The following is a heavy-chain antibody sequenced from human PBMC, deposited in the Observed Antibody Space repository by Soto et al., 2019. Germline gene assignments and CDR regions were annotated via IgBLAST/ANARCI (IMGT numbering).Heavy chain of an antibody. CDR2: INHSGST. V-gene: IGHV4-34*01. Sequence: QVQLQQWGAGLLKPSETLSLTCAVYGGSFSGYYWSWIRQPPGKGLEWIGEINHSGSTNYNPSLKSRVTISVDTSKNQFSLKLSSVTAADTAVYYCARVNLVVPPRRNHCTNGVCSSYYYYYGMDVWGQGTTVTVSS. CDR3: ARVNLVVPPRRNHCTNGVCSSYYYYYGMDV. J-gene: IGHJ6*02. CDR1: GGSFSGYY. D-gene: IGHD2-8*01.